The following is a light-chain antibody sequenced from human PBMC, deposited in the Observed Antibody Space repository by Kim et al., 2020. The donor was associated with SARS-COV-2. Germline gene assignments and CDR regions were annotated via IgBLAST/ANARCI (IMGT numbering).Light chain of an antibody. V-gene: IGKV1-6*01. J-gene: IGKJ2*01. CDR2: AAS. CDR3: QQDYNFPYT. CDR1: QDISTD. Sequence: AIQMTQSPSSLSASVGDRVTITCRASQDISTDLGWYQHKPGKAPKLLIYAASSLQSGVPSRFSGSGSGTDFTLTISSLQPEDFATYYCQQDYNFPYTFGQGTKLEI.